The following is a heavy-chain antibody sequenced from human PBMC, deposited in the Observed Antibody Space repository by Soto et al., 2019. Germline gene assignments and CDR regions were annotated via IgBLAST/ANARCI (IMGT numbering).Heavy chain of an antibody. V-gene: IGHV1-18*04. CDR2: ISAYNGNT. CDR1: GYTFTSYG. CDR3: ASREYCSSTSCYSYYYYGMDV. D-gene: IGHD2-2*02. J-gene: IGHJ6*02. Sequence: QVQLVQSGAEVKKPGASVKVSCKASGYTFTSYGISWVRQAPGQGLEWMGWISAYNGNTNYAQKLQGRVTMTTDTYTSTAYMELRSLRSDDTAVYYCASREYCSSTSCYSYYYYGMDVWGQGTTVTVSS.